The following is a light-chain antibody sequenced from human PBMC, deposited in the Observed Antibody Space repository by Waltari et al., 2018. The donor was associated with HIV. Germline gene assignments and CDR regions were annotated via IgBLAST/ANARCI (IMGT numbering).Light chain of an antibody. CDR1: SSDVGRYDL. Sequence: QSALTQPASVSGSPGQSITMSCTGTSSDVGRYDLVSWYQHFPGKAPNLIIFEVTQRPYGLSTRFSGSKSGSTASLTISGLQAEDEADYFCCSYAGPHPLVFGGGTKLTVL. CDR3: CSYAGPHPLV. V-gene: IGLV2-23*02. J-gene: IGLJ2*01. CDR2: EVT.